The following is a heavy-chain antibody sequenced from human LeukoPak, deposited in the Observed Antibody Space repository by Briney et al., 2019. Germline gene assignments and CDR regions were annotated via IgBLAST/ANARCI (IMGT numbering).Heavy chain of an antibody. CDR1: GGSISSTSYY. CDR3: ARYEYALGHFDY. Sequence: PSETLSPTCTVSGGSISSTSYYWGWIRQPPGKGLEWIGSIYYGGSTYYNRSLKSRVTMSVDTSKNQFSLKLSAVTAADTAVYYCARYEYALGHFDYWGQGSLVTVSS. CDR2: IYYGGST. V-gene: IGHV4-39*01. D-gene: IGHD2-8*01. J-gene: IGHJ4*02.